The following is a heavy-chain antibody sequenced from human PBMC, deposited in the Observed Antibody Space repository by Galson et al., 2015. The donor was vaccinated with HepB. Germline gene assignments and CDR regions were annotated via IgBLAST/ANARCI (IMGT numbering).Heavy chain of an antibody. CDR1: GGSFSGYY. V-gene: IGHV4-34*01. CDR2: INHNGST. CDR3: ARGRYGVVMVYARVGGDYYGLDV. J-gene: IGHJ6*02. D-gene: IGHD2-8*01. Sequence: ETLSLTCVVYGGSFSGYYWSWIRQPPGKGLEWIGEINHNGSTSYNPSLKSRVTISVDTPKNQLSLKLSSVTAADTAVYYCARGRYGVVMVYARVGGDYYGLDVWGQGTTVTVSS.